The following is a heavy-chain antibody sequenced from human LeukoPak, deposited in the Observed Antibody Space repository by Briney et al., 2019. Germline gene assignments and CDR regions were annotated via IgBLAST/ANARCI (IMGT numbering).Heavy chain of an antibody. CDR2: INAGNGNT. CDR1: GYTFTSYA. J-gene: IGHJ6*02. V-gene: IGHV1-3*01. D-gene: IGHD6-13*01. Sequence: GASVKVSCKASGYTFTSYAVHWVRQAPGQRLEWMGWINAGNGNTKYSQKFQGRVTITRDTSASTAYMELSSLRSEDTAVYYCARDSSSWYFGSYGMDVWGQGTTVTVPS. CDR3: ARDSSSWYFGSYGMDV.